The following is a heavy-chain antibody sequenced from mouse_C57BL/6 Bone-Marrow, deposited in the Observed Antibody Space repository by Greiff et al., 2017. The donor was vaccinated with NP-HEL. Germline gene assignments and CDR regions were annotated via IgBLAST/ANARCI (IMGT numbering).Heavy chain of an antibody. J-gene: IGHJ4*01. Sequence: QVQLQQPGAELVKPGASVKLSCKASGYTFTSYWMHWVKQRPGQGLEWIGMIHPNSGSTNYNEKFKSKATLTVDKSPSTAYMQLSSLTSEDSAVYYCASTVVAPYYAMDYWGQGTSVTVSS. CDR2: IHPNSGST. CDR1: GYTFTSYW. CDR3: ASTVVAPYYAMDY. V-gene: IGHV1-64*01. D-gene: IGHD1-1*01.